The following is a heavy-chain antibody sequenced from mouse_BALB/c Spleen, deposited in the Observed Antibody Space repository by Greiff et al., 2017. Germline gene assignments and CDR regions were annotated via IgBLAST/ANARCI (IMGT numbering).Heavy chain of an antibody. CDR2: IRSKSNNYAT. CDR1: GFTFNTYA. Sequence: EVKLVESGGGLVQPKGSLKLSCAASGFTFNTYAMNWVRQAPGKGLEWVARIRSKSNNYATYYADSVKDRFTISRDDSQSMLYLQMNNLKTEDTAMYYCVRTGTLYYAMDYWGQGTSVTVSS. J-gene: IGHJ4*01. V-gene: IGHV10-1*02. CDR3: VRTGTLYYAMDY. D-gene: IGHD4-1*01.